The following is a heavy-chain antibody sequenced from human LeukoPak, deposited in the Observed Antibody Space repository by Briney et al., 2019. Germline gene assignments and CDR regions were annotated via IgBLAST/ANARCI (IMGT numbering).Heavy chain of an antibody. Sequence: GGSLRLSCAASGFTFSSYSLNWVRPAPGKGLDWVSSISSSSSYIYYADSVKSRFTISRDNAKTSLYLRMNSLRAEDTAVYYCARGGGSYSAIYFDYWGQGTLVTVSS. CDR1: GFTFSSYS. CDR3: ARGGGSYSAIYFDY. CDR2: ISSSSSYI. V-gene: IGHV3-21*01. D-gene: IGHD1-26*01. J-gene: IGHJ4*02.